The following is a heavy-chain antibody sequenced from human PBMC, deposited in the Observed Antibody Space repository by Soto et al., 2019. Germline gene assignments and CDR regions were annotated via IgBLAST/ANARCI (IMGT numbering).Heavy chain of an antibody. CDR3: ARDGSGWTNWFDP. J-gene: IGHJ5*02. D-gene: IGHD6-19*01. V-gene: IGHV1-69*08. Sequence: QVQLVQSGAEVKKPGSSVKVSCKASGGTFSSYTISWVRQAPGQGLEWMGRIIPILGIANYAQKFQGRVTITADKSTSTAYRELSSLRSEDTAVYYCARDGSGWTNWFDPWGQGTLVTVSS. CDR1: GGTFSSYT. CDR2: IIPILGIA.